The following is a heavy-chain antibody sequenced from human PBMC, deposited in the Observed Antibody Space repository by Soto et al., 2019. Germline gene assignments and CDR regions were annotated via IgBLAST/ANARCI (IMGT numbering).Heavy chain of an antibody. Sequence: QMQLQESGPGLVKPSETLSLTCTVSGGSVTSDEDYWSWIRQSPGKGLEWIGYISNSGSTGYNPSLNTRLSMSVDRSKNQFTVRLASVTAADTSVYFCATESGSTYGYFDYWGQGTQVTVSS. CDR2: ISNSGST. V-gene: IGHV4-30-4*01. CDR3: ATESGSTYGYFDY. D-gene: IGHD5-18*01. J-gene: IGHJ4*02. CDR1: GGSVTSDEDY.